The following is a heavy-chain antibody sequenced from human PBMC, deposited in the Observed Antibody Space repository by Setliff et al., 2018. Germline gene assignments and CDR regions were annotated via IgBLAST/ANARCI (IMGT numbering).Heavy chain of an antibody. CDR3: ARGRDFWSGYLVY. D-gene: IGHD3-3*01. CDR1: GYTFTGYY. J-gene: IGHJ4*02. V-gene: IGHV1-2*04. CDR2: INPNSGGT. Sequence: WASVKVSCKASGYTFTGYYMHWVRQAPGQGLEWMGWINPNSGGTNYAQKFQGWVTMTRDTSISTAYMELSRLRSDGTAVYYCARGRDFWSGYLVYWGQGTLVTVSS.